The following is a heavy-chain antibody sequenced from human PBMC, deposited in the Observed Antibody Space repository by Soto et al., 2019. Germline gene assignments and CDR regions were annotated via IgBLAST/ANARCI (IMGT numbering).Heavy chain of an antibody. CDR2: IKGDGSET. Sequence: GGSLRLSCAASGFSLSDYWIHWVRQAPGKGLVWLSRIKGDGSETDYADSVRGRFTISRDSAKNTVYLQLNSLRVEDTAVYYCARDYHGSGNPWGQGTPVTVSS. V-gene: IGHV3-74*01. CDR1: GFSLSDYW. D-gene: IGHD3-10*01. CDR3: ARDYHGSGNP. J-gene: IGHJ5*02.